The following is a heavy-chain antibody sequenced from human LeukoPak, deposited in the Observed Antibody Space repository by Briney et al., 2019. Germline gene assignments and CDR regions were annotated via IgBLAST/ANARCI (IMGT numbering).Heavy chain of an antibody. CDR3: ARDWGHYGSGSYDWFDP. J-gene: IGHJ5*02. D-gene: IGHD3-10*01. V-gene: IGHV1-2*02. Sequence: GASVKVSCKASGYTFTSFNLHWVRQAPGQGLEWMGWINPNSGGTNYAQKFQGRVTMTRDTSISTAYMELSRLRFDDTAVYYCARDWGHYGSGSYDWFDPWGQGTLVTVSS. CDR2: INPNSGGT. CDR1: GYTFTSFN.